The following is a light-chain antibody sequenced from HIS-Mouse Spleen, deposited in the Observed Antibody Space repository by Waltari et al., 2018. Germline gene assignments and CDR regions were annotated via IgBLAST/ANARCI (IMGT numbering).Light chain of an antibody. J-gene: IGLJ3*02. CDR1: ALPKQH. V-gene: IGLV3-25*03. CDR2: KDS. CDR3: QSADSSGTYEV. Sequence: SYELTQPPSVSVSPGPTARTTCSGDALPKQHTYLYQQKPGQAPVLVIYKDSERPSGIPERFSGSSSGTTVTLTISGVQAEDEADYYCQSADSSGTYEVFGGGTKLTVL.